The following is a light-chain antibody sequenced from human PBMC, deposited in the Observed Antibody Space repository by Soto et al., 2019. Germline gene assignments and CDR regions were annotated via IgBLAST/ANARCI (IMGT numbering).Light chain of an antibody. J-gene: IGKJ5*01. Sequence: EIVLTQSPGALSLSPGERATLSCRASQSGSSSFLAWYQQKPGQAPRLLIHTAFTGATGIPARFSASGSGTDFTLTISSLEPEDFAVYYCQQRSNGPLTFGQGTPLEI. CDR1: QSGSSSF. V-gene: IGKV3D-20*02. CDR2: TAF. CDR3: QQRSNGPLT.